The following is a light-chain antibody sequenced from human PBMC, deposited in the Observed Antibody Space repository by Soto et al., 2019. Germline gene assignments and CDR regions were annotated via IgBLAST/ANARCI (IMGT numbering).Light chain of an antibody. CDR2: GAS. Sequence: DIQMTQSPSSLSASVGDTVTITCRASQGISSSLAWYQQKAGKVPDLLIYGASTLQSGVPSHFSGSGSGTDFTLTISSLQTEDVATYYCQEYHSTPFTFGPGTKVEMK. J-gene: IGKJ3*01. V-gene: IGKV1-27*01. CDR1: QGISSS. CDR3: QEYHSTPFT.